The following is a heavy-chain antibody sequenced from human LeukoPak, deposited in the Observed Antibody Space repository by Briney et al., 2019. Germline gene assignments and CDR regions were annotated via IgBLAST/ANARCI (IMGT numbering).Heavy chain of an antibody. Sequence: GGSLRLSCAASGFTFSSYAMSWVRQAPGKGLEWVSAISGSGGRIYYGASVKGRFTISRDNSKNTLNLQMNSLRAEDTAVYYCARAPYGDNGYTAEVADYWGQGTLVTVSS. J-gene: IGHJ4*02. CDR3: ARAPYGDNGYTAEVADY. D-gene: IGHD3-16*01. CDR2: ISGSGGRI. V-gene: IGHV3-23*01. CDR1: GFTFSSYA.